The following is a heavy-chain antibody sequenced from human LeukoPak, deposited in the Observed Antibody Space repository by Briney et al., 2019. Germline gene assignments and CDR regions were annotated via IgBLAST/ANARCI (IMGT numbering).Heavy chain of an antibody. Sequence: SETLSLTCTVSGGSISRDYWSWIRQPAGKGLEWIGRIYTSGSTNYNPSLKSRVTMSVDTSKNQFSLKLSSATAADTAVYYCARDLLPFNAFDIWGQGTMVTVSS. J-gene: IGHJ3*02. V-gene: IGHV4-4*07. D-gene: IGHD3-3*02. CDR3: ARDLLPFNAFDI. CDR2: IYTSGST. CDR1: GGSISRDY.